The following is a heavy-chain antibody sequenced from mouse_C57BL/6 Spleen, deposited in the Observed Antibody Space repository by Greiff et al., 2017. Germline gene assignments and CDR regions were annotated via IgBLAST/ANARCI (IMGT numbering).Heavy chain of an antibody. CDR3: ARDLHYGNYVSFAY. J-gene: IGHJ3*01. Sequence: VQLQQPGAELVRPGSSVKLSCKASGYTFTSYWMHWVKQRPIQGLEWIGNIDPSDSETHYNQKFKDKATLTVDKSSSTAYMQLSSLTSEDSAVYYCARDLHYGNYVSFAYWGQGPLVTVSA. D-gene: IGHD2-1*01. V-gene: IGHV1-52*01. CDR2: IDPSDSET. CDR1: GYTFTSYW.